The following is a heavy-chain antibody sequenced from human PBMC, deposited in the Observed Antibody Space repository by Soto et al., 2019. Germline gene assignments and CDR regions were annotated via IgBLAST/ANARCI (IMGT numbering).Heavy chain of an antibody. V-gene: IGHV3-74*01. CDR2: IHSDGSST. J-gene: IGHJ3*01. CDR3: ARGARGAFDL. Sequence: EVQLVESGGGLVQTGEALRLSCAAAGFTFSYYWMNWVRQAPGKGLVWVSRIHSDGSSTTYADSLKGRFTISRDNARNTLYLQMNRLRAEDTAVYYCARGARGAFDLWGQGTVVTVSS. CDR1: GFTFSYYW. D-gene: IGHD1-26*01.